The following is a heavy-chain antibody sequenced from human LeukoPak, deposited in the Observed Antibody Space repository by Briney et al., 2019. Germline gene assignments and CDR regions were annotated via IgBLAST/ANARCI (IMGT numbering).Heavy chain of an antibody. CDR2: IYISGSP. J-gene: IGHJ6*03. CDR3: AREVADYGGYYYYHYMDV. D-gene: IGHD4-23*01. V-gene: IGHV4-4*07. Sequence: SETLSLTCTVSGGSISSHDWTWIRQPAGKGLEWIGRIYISGSPNYNPSLKSRVTMSVDTSKNQFSLKLSSVTAADTAMYYCAREVADYGGYYYYHYMDVWGKGTTVTISS. CDR1: GGSISSHD.